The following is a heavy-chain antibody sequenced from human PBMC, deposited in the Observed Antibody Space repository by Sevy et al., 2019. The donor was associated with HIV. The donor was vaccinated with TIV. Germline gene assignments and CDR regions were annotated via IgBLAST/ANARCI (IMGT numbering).Heavy chain of an antibody. Sequence: SETLSLTCTVSGGSVSSGSYYWSWIRQPPGKGLEWIGYIYYSGSTNYNPSLKSRVTISVDTSKNQFSLKLSSVTAADTAMYYCARDFETVMVSYPDYYYYGMDVWGQGTTVTVSS. CDR2: IYYSGST. D-gene: IGHD5-18*01. CDR3: ARDFETVMVSYPDYYYYGMDV. J-gene: IGHJ6*02. CDR1: GGSVSSGSYY. V-gene: IGHV4-61*01.